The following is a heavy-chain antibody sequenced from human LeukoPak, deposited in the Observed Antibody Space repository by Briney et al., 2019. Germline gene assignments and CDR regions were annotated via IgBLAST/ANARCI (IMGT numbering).Heavy chain of an antibody. CDR1: GFTFSSYD. CDR2: IGTAGDT. V-gene: IGHV3-13*01. CDR3: ARGAAAAGTMDY. Sequence: GGSLRLSCAASGFTFSSYDMRWVRQATGKGLEWVSAIGTAGDTYYPGSVKGRFTISRENAKNSLYLQMNSLRAGDTAVYYCARGAAAAGTMDYWGQGTPVTVSS. J-gene: IGHJ4*02. D-gene: IGHD6-13*01.